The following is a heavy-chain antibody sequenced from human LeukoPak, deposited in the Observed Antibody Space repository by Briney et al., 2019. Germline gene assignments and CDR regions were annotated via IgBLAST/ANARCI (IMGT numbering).Heavy chain of an antibody. J-gene: IGHJ3*02. V-gene: IGHV3-48*04. CDR3: AGGATPPTRDAFDI. CDR2: IRSSGTTI. Sequence: GGSLRLSCAASGFTFSSYSMNWVRQAPGKGLEWVSYIRSSGTTIYYVDSVKGRFTISRDNAKNSLYLQMNSLRAEDTAVYYCAGGATPPTRDAFDIWGQGTMVTVSS. D-gene: IGHD2-2*01. CDR1: GFTFSSYS.